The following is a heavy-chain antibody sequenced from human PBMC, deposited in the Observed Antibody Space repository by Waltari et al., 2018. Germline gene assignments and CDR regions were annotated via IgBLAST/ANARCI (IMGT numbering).Heavy chain of an antibody. Sequence: EVQLVESGGGLIQPGGSLRLSCAASGFTVSSNYMSWVRQAPGKGLGGVSVIYSGGSTYYADAVKGRFTISRDNSKNTLYLQMNSLRAEDTAVYYCARGGDFWSGSNWFDPWGQGTLVTVSS. J-gene: IGHJ5*02. CDR2: IYSGGST. CDR3: ARGGDFWSGSNWFDP. CDR1: GFTVSSNY. V-gene: IGHV3-53*01. D-gene: IGHD3-3*01.